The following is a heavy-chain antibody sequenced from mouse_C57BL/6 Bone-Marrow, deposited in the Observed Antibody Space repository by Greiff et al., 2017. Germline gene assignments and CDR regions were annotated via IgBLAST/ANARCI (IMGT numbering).Heavy chain of an antibody. CDR3: ARWSSYSYYAMDY. D-gene: IGHD1-1*01. CDR1: GYTFTSYW. J-gene: IGHJ4*01. Sequence: QVQLKESGAELVKPGASVKMSCKASGYTFTSYWITWVKQRPGQGLEWIGDIYPGSGSTNYNEKFKSKATLTVDTSSSTAYMQLSSLTSEDSAVYYCARWSSYSYYAMDYWGQGTSVTVSS. CDR2: IYPGSGST. V-gene: IGHV1-55*01.